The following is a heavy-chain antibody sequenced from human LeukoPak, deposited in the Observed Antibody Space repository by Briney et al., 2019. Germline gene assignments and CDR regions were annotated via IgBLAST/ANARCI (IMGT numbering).Heavy chain of an antibody. D-gene: IGHD3-10*02. CDR2: ISSSRSTI. CDR3: AELGITMIGGV. J-gene: IGHJ6*04. Sequence: GGSLRLSCAASGFTFSDYSMNWVRQAPGKGLEWVAYISSSRSTIYYADSVKGRFTISRDNAKNSLYLQMNSLRAEDTAVYYCAELGITMIGGVWGKGTTVTISS. V-gene: IGHV3-48*01. CDR1: GFTFSDYS.